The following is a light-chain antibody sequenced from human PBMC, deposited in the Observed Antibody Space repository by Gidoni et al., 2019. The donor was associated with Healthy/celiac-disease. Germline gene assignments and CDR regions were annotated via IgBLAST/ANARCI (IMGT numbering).Light chain of an antibody. CDR2: DVS. CDR1: SSDVGGYNY. CDR3: SSYTSSSTLL. V-gene: IGLV2-14*03. J-gene: IGLJ2*01. Sequence: PGQSITISCTGTSSDVGGYNYVSWYQQHPDKAPKLMIYDVSNRPSGVSNRFSGSTSGNTASLTISGLQADDEADYYCSSYTSSSTLLFGGGTKLTVL.